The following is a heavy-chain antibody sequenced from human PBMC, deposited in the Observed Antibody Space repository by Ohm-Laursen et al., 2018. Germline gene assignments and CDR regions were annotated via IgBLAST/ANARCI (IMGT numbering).Heavy chain of an antibody. CDR2: INHSRST. Sequence: SDTLSLTCDVYGGSFSGYYWNWIRQPPGKGLEWIGEINHSRSTKYNSSFKSRVTISVDTSKNQFSLKLSSVTAADTAVYYCARGFSGWWGRIDYWGQGILVTVSS. V-gene: IGHV4-34*01. CDR1: GGSFSGYY. D-gene: IGHD6-19*01. J-gene: IGHJ4*02. CDR3: ARGFSGWWGRIDY.